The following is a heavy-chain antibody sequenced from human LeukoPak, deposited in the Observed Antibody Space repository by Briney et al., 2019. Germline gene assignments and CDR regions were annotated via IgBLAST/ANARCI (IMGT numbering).Heavy chain of an antibody. Sequence: SETLSLTCTVSGYSISSGYYWGWIRQPPGKGLEWIGSIYHSGSTYYNPSLKSRVTISVDTSKNQFSLKLSSVTAADTAVYYCTRTQNPYDFWSGYYKGGYYFDYWGQGTLVTVSS. CDR2: IYHSGST. J-gene: IGHJ4*02. CDR3: TRTQNPYDFWSGYYKGGYYFDY. CDR1: GYSISSGYY. D-gene: IGHD3-3*01. V-gene: IGHV4-38-2*02.